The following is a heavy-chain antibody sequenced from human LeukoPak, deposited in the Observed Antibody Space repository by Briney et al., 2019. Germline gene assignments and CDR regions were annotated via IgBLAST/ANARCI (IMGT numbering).Heavy chain of an antibody. V-gene: IGHV4-59*12. Sequence: PSETLSLTCTVSGGSISSYYWSWIRQPPGKGLEWIGYIYYSGSTNYNPSLKSRVTISVDTSKNQFSLKLSSVTAADTAVYYCARPYSSSWYGLGAFDIWGQGTMVTVSS. CDR1: GGSISSYY. D-gene: IGHD6-13*01. CDR3: ARPYSSSWYGLGAFDI. CDR2: IYYSGST. J-gene: IGHJ3*02.